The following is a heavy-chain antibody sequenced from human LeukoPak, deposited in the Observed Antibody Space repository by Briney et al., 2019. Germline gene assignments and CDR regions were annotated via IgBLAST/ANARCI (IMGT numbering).Heavy chain of an antibody. CDR1: GFTFSSYW. CDR2: IKQDGSEK. J-gene: IGHJ4*02. V-gene: IGHV3-7*01. CDR3: ARTHVVTTWETFDY. D-gene: IGHD4-4*01. Sequence: GGSLRLSCAASGFTFSSYWMSWVRQAPGKGLEWVANIKQDGSEKYYVDSVKGRFTISRDNAKNSLYPQMNSLRAEDTAVYYCARTHVVTTWETFDYWGQGTLVTVSS.